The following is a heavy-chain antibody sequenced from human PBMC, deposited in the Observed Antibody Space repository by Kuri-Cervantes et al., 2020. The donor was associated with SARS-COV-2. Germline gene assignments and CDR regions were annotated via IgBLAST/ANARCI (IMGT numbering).Heavy chain of an antibody. CDR3: ARAKGRFLEWLYPAGYMDV. V-gene: IGHV3-23*01. CDR1: GFTFSSYA. Sequence: GESLKISXAASGFTFSSYAMSWVRQAPGKGLEWVSAISGSGGSTYYADSVKGRFTISRDNSKNTLYLQMNSLRAEDTAVYYCARAKGRFLEWLYPAGYMDVWGKGTTVTVSS. J-gene: IGHJ6*03. D-gene: IGHD3-3*01. CDR2: ISGSGGST.